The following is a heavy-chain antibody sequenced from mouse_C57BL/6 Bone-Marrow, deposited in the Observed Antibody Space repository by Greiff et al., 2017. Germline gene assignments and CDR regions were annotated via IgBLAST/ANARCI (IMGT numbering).Heavy chain of an antibody. CDR2: IYIGNGYT. CDR1: GYTFTSYG. Sequence: EVQRVESGAELVRPGSSVKMSCKTSGYTFTSYGINWVKQRPGQGLEWIGYIYIGNGYTEYNEKFKGKATLTSDTSSSTAYMQLSSLTPEDSAIYFCARNTVVARHYFDYWGQGTTLTVSS. D-gene: IGHD1-1*01. J-gene: IGHJ2*01. V-gene: IGHV1-58*01. CDR3: ARNTVVARHYFDY.